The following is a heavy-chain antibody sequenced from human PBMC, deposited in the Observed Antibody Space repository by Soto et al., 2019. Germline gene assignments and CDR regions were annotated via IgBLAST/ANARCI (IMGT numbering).Heavy chain of an antibody. CDR1: GFTFSSYG. CDR3: ARGGSGEWLVDY. CDR2: MWYDGSNR. D-gene: IGHD6-19*01. V-gene: IGHV3-33*01. J-gene: IGHJ4*02. Sequence: QVQLVESGGGVVQPGRSLRLSCAASGFTFSSYGMHWVRQAPGKGLEWVAVMWYDGSNRYSADSVKGRFTISRDSSKNTLYLTMNSLRAEDTAVYYCARGGSGEWLVDYWGPGTLVTVSS.